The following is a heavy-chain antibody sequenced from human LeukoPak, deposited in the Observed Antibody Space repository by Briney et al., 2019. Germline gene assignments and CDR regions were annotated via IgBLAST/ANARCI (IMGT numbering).Heavy chain of an antibody. D-gene: IGHD5-24*01. Sequence: SVKVSCKASGDTFSSYSISWGRQGPGQGLEWMGGIIPIFGTTNYPRKLQGRVTITTDEFTSTAYMELRSLRSEDTAVYYCATQRDGYNFIFDYWGQGTLVTVSS. J-gene: IGHJ4*02. CDR1: GDTFSSYS. V-gene: IGHV1-69*05. CDR2: IIPIFGTT. CDR3: ATQRDGYNFIFDY.